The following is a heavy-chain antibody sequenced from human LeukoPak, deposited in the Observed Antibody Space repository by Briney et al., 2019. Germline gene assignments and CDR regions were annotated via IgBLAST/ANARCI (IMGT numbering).Heavy chain of an antibody. CDR1: GFSFSSYV. D-gene: IGHD6-19*01. V-gene: IGHV3-33*01. CDR2: IWYDGSNK. Sequence: GGSLRLSCAASGFSFSSYVIHWVRQAPGKGLEWVAVIWYDGSNKYYADSVKGRFTISRDNSKSTLYLEVNSLRAEDTAVYYCARWDSSGFDYWGQGTLVTVSS. J-gene: IGHJ4*02. CDR3: ARWDSSGFDY.